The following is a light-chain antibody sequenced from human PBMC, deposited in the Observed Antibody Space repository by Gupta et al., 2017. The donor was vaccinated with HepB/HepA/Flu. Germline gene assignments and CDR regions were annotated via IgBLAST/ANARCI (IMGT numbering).Light chain of an antibody. V-gene: IGLV1-44*01. Sequence: QSVLTQPPSASGAPGQGVTISCSGGSSNIGRNTVKWYQHLPGTAPKLIMYQKNQRPSGVPDRFSGSKSGTSASLTIGGLQAEDEADYYCAAWADSLIGVQFGGGTKLTVL. J-gene: IGLJ2*01. CDR3: AAWADSLIGVQ. CDR2: QKN. CDR1: SSNIGRNT.